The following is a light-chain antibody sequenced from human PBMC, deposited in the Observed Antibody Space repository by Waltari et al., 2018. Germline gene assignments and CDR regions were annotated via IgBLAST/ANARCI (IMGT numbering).Light chain of an antibody. CDR2: DAS. Sequence: VLTQSPSTLSLSPGERATLSCRASQSVSSYLAWYQQKPGQAPRLLIYDASNRATGIPARFSGSGSGTDFTLTISSLEPEDFAVYYCQQRSNWPLTFGGGTKVEIK. V-gene: IGKV3-11*01. CDR3: QQRSNWPLT. J-gene: IGKJ4*01. CDR1: QSVSSY.